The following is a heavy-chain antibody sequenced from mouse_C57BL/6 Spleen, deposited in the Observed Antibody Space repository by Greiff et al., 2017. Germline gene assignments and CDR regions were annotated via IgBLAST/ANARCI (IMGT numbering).Heavy chain of an antibody. J-gene: IGHJ4*01. CDR2: FHPYNDDP. D-gene: IGHD2-1*01. CDR3: ARIYYGKGGYAMDY. Sequence: QVQLKQSGAELVKPGASVKMSCKASGYTFTTYPIEWMKQNHGKSLEWIGNFHPYNDDPKYNEKFKGKATLTVEKSSSTVYLELSRLTSDDSAVYYCARIYYGKGGYAMDYWGQGTSVTVSS. CDR1: GYTFTTYP. V-gene: IGHV1-47*01.